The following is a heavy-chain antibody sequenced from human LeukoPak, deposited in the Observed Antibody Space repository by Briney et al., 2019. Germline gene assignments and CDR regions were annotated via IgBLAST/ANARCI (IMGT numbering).Heavy chain of an antibody. CDR2: ISGSGGST. J-gene: IGHJ4*02. Sequence: GGSLRLSCAASGFTFSSYAMSWVRQAPGKGLEWVSDISGSGGSTYYADSVKGRFTISKDNSKNTLYLQMNSLRAEDTAVYYCATCPTSCYLSWGQGTLVTVSS. V-gene: IGHV3-23*01. CDR3: ATCPTSCYLS. D-gene: IGHD2-2*01. CDR1: GFTFSSYA.